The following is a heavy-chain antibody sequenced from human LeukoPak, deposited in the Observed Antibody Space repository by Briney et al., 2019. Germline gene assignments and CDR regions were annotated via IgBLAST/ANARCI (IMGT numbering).Heavy chain of an antibody. V-gene: IGHV3-7*05. Sequence: GGSLRLPCAASGFTFSSYWMSWVRQAPGKGLEWVANIKQDGSEKYYVDSVKGRFTISRDNAKNSLYLQMNSLRAEDTAVYYCARDWNYYDSSGYYPTFDYWGQGTLVTVSS. CDR2: IKQDGSEK. J-gene: IGHJ4*02. CDR3: ARDWNYYDSSGYYPTFDY. D-gene: IGHD3-22*01. CDR1: GFTFSSYW.